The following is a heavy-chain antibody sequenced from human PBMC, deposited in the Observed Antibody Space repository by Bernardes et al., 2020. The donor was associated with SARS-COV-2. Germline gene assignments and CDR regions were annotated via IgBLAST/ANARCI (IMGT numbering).Heavy chain of an antibody. D-gene: IGHD3-3*01. CDR2: INAGNGNT. CDR3: ARSKPTIFGVVIIRELDY. J-gene: IGHJ4*02. CDR1: GYTFTSYA. Sequence: ASVKVSCKASGYTFTSYAMPWVRQAPGQRLEWMGWINAGNGNTKYSQKFQGRVTITRDTSASTAYMELSSLRSEDTAVYYCARSKPTIFGVVIIRELDYWGQGTLVTGSA. V-gene: IGHV1-3*01.